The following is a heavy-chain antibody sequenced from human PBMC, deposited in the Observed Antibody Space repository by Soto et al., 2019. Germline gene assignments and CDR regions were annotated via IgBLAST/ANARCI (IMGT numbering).Heavy chain of an antibody. D-gene: IGHD3-3*01. Sequence: PSETLSLTCTVSGGSISNYFCNWIRQPAGKGLEWIGRTDNSGSTNYNPSLKSRITMSADTSRNQFSLKLNSVTAAATAVYYCARGGQDFWSGPFDYWGQGALVTVSP. V-gene: IGHV4-4*07. J-gene: IGHJ4*02. CDR2: TDNSGST. CDR1: GGSISNYF. CDR3: ARGGQDFWSGPFDY.